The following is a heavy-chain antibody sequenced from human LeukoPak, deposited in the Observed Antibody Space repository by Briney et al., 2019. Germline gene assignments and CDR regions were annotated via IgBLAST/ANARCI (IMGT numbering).Heavy chain of an antibody. CDR3: AKVGYGWYEVDY. J-gene: IGHJ4*02. V-gene: IGHV3-30*02. Sequence: PGGSLRLSCAASGFIFSTYGTHWVRQAPGKELDWVAFIRYDGSEGYYADSVKDRFTVSRDSSKNRMYLQMNSLRAEDTAIYYCAKVGYGWYEVDYWGQGTLVTVSS. CDR2: IRYDGSEG. CDR1: GFIFSTYG. D-gene: IGHD6-19*01.